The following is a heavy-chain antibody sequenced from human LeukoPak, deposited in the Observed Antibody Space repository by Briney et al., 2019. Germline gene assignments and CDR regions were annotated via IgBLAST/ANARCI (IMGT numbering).Heavy chain of an antibody. CDR1: GFTFSSYA. CDR2: ITGGGGST. CDR3: ANDRYYYGSGYYFDY. J-gene: IGHJ4*02. Sequence: GGSLRLSCAASGFTFSSYAMSWVRQAPGKGLEWVPVITGGGGSTNYADSVKGRFTISRDNSKNTLYLQMSSLRAEDTAVYYCANDRYYYGSGYYFDYWGQGTLVTVSS. V-gene: IGHV3-23*01. D-gene: IGHD3-10*01.